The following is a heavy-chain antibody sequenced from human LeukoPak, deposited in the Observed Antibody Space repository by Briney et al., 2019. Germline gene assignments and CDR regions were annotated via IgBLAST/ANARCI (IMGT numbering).Heavy chain of an antibody. CDR1: GFTVSSNY. Sequence: GGSLRLSCAASGFTVSSNYMSWVRQAPGKGLEWVALIYSGGSTYYSDSAKGGFTIFRDNSKNMQYFLKISMRAEDTAVYYCARGGENDGDYVGYWGQGTLVTVSS. CDR2: IYSGGST. CDR3: ARGGENDGDYVGY. V-gene: IGHV3-53*01. D-gene: IGHD3-16*01. J-gene: IGHJ4*02.